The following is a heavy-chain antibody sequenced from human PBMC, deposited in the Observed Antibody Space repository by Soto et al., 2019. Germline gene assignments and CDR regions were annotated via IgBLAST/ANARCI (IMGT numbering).Heavy chain of an antibody. CDR3: ARGWVEMATIPFDY. CDR1: GFTVSSNY. Sequence: EVQLVESGGGLVQPGGSLRLSCAASGFTVSSNYMSWVRQAPGKGLEWVSVIYSGGSTYYADSVKGRFTISRHNSKNTLYLQMNSLRAEDTAVDYCARGWVEMATIPFDYWGQGTLVTVSS. D-gene: IGHD5-12*01. CDR2: IYSGGST. V-gene: IGHV3-53*04. J-gene: IGHJ4*02.